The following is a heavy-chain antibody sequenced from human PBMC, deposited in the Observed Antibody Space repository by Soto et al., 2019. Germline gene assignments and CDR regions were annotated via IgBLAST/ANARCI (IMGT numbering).Heavy chain of an antibody. D-gene: IGHD3-10*01. CDR3: ARVARTKGNYYYYGMDV. Sequence: AGSLRLSCAASGFTFSSYWMSWVRQAPGKGLEWVANIKQDGSEKYYVDSVKGRFTISRDNAKNSLYLQMNSLRAEDTAVYYCARVARTKGNYYYYGMDVWGQGTTVTVSS. J-gene: IGHJ6*02. CDR2: IKQDGSEK. CDR1: GFTFSSYW. V-gene: IGHV3-7*03.